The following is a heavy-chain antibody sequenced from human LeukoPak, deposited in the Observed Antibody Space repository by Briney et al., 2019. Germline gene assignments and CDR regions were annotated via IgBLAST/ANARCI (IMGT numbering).Heavy chain of an antibody. CDR1: GFTFSGYW. Sequence: GGSLRLSCAASGFTFSGYWMSWVRQAPGKGLEWVANIKQDGSEKYYVDSVKGRFTISRDNAKNSLYLQMNSLRAEDTAVYYCAREERGVTNYYYGMDVWGQGTTVTVSS. D-gene: IGHD3-10*01. J-gene: IGHJ6*02. CDR3: AREERGVTNYYYGMDV. CDR2: IKQDGSEK. V-gene: IGHV3-7*01.